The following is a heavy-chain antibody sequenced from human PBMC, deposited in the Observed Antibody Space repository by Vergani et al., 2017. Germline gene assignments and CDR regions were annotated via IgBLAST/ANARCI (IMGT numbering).Heavy chain of an antibody. CDR2: INHSGST. CDR3: ARVKEIYDFWSGYGVRYYYYMDV. Sequence: QVQLQQWGAGLLKPSETLSLTCAVYGGSFSGYYWSWIRQPPGKWLEWFWEINHSGSTNYNPSLKSRVTISVDTSKNQFSLKLSSVTAADTAVYYCARVKEIYDFWSGYGVRYYYYMDVWGKGTTVTVSS. V-gene: IGHV4-34*01. D-gene: IGHD3-3*01. CDR1: GGSFSGYY. J-gene: IGHJ6*03.